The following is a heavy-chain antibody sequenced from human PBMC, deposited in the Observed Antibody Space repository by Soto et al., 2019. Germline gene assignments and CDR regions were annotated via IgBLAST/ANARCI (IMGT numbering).Heavy chain of an antibody. J-gene: IGHJ6*03. CDR2: TYYRSKWYN. CDR1: GDSISCNSAA. Sequence: PSQTLSLTCAISGDSISCNSAAWNWIRQSPSRGLEWLGRTYYRSKWYNDYAVSVKSRITINPDTSKNQFSLQLNSVTPEDTAVYYCARDLHPYMVRGVTGYYYYMDVWGKGTTVTVSS. D-gene: IGHD3-10*01. CDR3: ARDLHPYMVRGVTGYYYYMDV. V-gene: IGHV6-1*01.